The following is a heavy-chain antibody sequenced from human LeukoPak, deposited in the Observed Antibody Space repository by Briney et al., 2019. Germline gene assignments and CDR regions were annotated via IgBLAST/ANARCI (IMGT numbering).Heavy chain of an antibody. D-gene: IGHD6-19*01. CDR1: GFSLSTSGVG. V-gene: IGHV2-5*02. J-gene: IGHJ4*02. CDR2: IYWDDDK. Sequence: SGPTLVNPTQTLTLTCTFSGFSLSTSGVGVGWIRQPPGKALEWLALIYWDDDKRYSPSLTSRLTITKDTSKNQVVLTMTNMDPVDTATYYCAHRSSYSSGLYWGQGTLVTVSS. CDR3: AHRSSYSSGLY.